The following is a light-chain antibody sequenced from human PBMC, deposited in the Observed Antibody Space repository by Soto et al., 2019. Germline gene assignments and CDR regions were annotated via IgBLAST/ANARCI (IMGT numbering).Light chain of an antibody. J-gene: IGKJ4*01. Sequence: DIQMTQSPSSLSASVGDRVTITCRASQGINNYLAWFQQKPGKAPKSLIYGASSLQSGVPSKFSGSGSGTYFTLTISSLQPEDFATYYCQQYKTFPLTFGGGTKVEIK. CDR3: QQYKTFPLT. CDR2: GAS. V-gene: IGKV1-16*02. CDR1: QGINNY.